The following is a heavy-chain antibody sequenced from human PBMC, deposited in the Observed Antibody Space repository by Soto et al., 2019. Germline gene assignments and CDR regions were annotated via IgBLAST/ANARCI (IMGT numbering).Heavy chain of an antibody. J-gene: IGHJ4*02. CDR2: LSFDGSNK. CDR3: AKDIAVAGTISFDY. Sequence: PGGSLRLSCATSGFPFGTYGMHWVRQAPGKGLDWVAVLSFDGSNKYYGDSVKGRFTISRDNSENTLYLQMNSLRADDTAVYYCAKDIAVAGTISFDYWGQGTLVTVSS. D-gene: IGHD6-19*01. V-gene: IGHV3-30*18. CDR1: GFPFGTYG.